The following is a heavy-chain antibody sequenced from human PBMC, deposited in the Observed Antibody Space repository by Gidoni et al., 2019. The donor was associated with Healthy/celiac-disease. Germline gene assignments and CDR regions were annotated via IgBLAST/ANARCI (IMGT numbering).Heavy chain of an antibody. Sequence: QVQLQASGPGLVKPSQTLSLTCTVSGGSISSGGYYWSWIRQHPGKGLEWIGYIYYSGSTYYNPSLKSRVTISVDTSKNQFSLKLSSVTAADTAVYYCARDAARGYSYGSNNWFDPWGQGTLVTVSS. V-gene: IGHV4-31*03. J-gene: IGHJ5*02. CDR2: IYYSGST. CDR3: ARDAARGYSYGSNNWFDP. D-gene: IGHD5-18*01. CDR1: GGSISSGGYY.